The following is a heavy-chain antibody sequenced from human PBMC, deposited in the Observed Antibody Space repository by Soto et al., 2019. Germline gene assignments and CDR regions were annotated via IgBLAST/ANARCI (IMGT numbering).Heavy chain of an antibody. V-gene: IGHV3-23*01. J-gene: IGHJ4*02. CDR1: GFTFSSYA. CDR2: ISGSGDST. CDR3: AKDLSGYKYDPLDY. D-gene: IGHD5-18*01. Sequence: EVQLLESGGGLVQPGGSLRLSCAASGFTFSSYAMTWVRQAPGKGLEWVSAISGSGDSTYYADSVKGRFTISRDSSKNTLYLQMNSLRAEDTAVYYCAKDLSGYKYDPLDYWGQGTLVTVSS.